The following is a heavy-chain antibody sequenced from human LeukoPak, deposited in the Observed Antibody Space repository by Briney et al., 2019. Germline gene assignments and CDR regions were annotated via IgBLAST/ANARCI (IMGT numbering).Heavy chain of an antibody. J-gene: IGHJ4*02. D-gene: IGHD6-13*01. CDR2: INAGNGNT. Sequence: ASVKVSCKASGYTFTSYAMHWVRQAPGQRLEWMGWINAGNGNTKYSQKFQGRVTITRDTSASTAYMELSSLRSEDTAVYHCAGGYSSSWSDYWGQGTLVTISS. CDR1: GYTFTSYA. CDR3: AGGYSSSWSDY. V-gene: IGHV1-3*01.